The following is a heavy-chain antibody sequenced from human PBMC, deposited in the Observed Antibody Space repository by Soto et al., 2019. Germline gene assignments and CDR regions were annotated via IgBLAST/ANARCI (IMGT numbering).Heavy chain of an antibody. CDR2: FDPEDGET. CDR3: ATGPYYDFWSGGPGC. V-gene: IGHV1-24*01. J-gene: IGHJ4*02. CDR1: GYTLTELS. D-gene: IGHD3-3*01. Sequence: ASVKVSCKVSGYTLTELSMHWVRQAPGKGLEWMGGFDPEDGETIYAQKFQGRVTMTEDTFTDTAYMELSSLRSEDTAVYYCATGPYYDFWSGGPGCWGQGTLVTVSS.